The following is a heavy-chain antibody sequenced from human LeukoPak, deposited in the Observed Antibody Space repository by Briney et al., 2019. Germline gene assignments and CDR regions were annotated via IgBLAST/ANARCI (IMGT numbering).Heavy chain of an antibody. CDR1: GFTFSNYW. D-gene: IGHD6-13*01. CDR3: ARDSAGNDY. V-gene: IGHV3-7*01. J-gene: IGHJ4*02. Sequence: GGSLRLSCAASGFTFSNYWMTWVRQAPGKGPEWVANIKQDGSEKYYVDSVKGRFTISRDNAKNSLYLQMNSLRAEDTAMYYCARDSAGNDYWGQGTLVTVSS. CDR2: IKQDGSEK.